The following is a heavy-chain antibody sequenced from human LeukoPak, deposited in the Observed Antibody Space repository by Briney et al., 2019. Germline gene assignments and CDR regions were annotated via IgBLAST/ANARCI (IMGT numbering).Heavy chain of an antibody. V-gene: IGHV1-2*02. Sequence: GASVKVSCKASGYTFTGYDMHWVRQAPGQGLEWMGWINPNSGGTNYAQKFQGRVTMTRDTSISTAYMELSRLRSDDTAVYYCARMLGVDTAMELDYWGQGTLVTVSS. CDR2: INPNSGGT. CDR3: ARMLGVDTAMELDY. J-gene: IGHJ4*02. CDR1: GYTFTGYD. D-gene: IGHD5-18*01.